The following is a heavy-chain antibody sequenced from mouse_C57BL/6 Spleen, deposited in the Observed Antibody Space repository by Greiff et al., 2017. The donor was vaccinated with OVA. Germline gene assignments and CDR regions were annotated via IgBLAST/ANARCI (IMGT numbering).Heavy chain of an antibody. V-gene: IGHV5-17*01. CDR3: ARDYYYGSSYDYFDY. Sequence: EVKLMESGGGLVKPGGSLKLSCAASGFTFSDYGMHWVRQAPEKGLEWVAYISSGSSTIYYADTVKGRFTISRDNAKNTLFLQMTSLRAEDTVMYYCARDYYYGSSYDYFDYWGQGTTLTVSS. D-gene: IGHD1-1*01. J-gene: IGHJ2*01. CDR1: GFTFSDYG. CDR2: ISSGSSTI.